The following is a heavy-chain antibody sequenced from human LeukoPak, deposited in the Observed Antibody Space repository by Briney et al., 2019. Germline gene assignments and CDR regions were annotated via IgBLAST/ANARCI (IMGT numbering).Heavy chain of an antibody. J-gene: IGHJ3*02. D-gene: IGHD3-22*01. CDR2: ISGSGGST. V-gene: IGHV3-23*01. Sequence: PGGSLRLSCAASGFTFSSYAMSWVRQAPGKGLEWVSAISGSGGSTYYADSVKGRFTISRDNSKNTLYLQMNSLRAEDTAVYYCARDITPFWKATMIVVGDAFDIWGQGTMVTVSS. CDR1: GFTFSSYA. CDR3: ARDITPFWKATMIVVGDAFDI.